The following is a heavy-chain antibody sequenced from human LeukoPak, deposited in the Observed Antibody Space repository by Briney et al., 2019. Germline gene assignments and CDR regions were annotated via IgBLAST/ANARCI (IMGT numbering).Heavy chain of an antibody. Sequence: PSETLSLTCTVSGGSISSSSYYWGWIRQPPGKGLEWIGSIYYSGSTYYNPSLKSRVTISVDTSKNQFSLKLSSVTAVDTAVYYCARQIKYIGDDFFDYWGQGTLVTVSS. J-gene: IGHJ4*02. CDR1: GGSISSSSYY. CDR3: ARQIKYIGDDFFDY. CDR2: IYYSGST. D-gene: IGHD4-17*01. V-gene: IGHV4-39*01.